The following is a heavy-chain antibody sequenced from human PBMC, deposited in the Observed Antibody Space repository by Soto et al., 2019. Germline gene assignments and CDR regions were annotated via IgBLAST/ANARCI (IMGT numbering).Heavy chain of an antibody. D-gene: IGHD6-13*01. CDR3: AGARAAVGFFFDY. J-gene: IGHJ4*02. Sequence: SETLSLTCTVSGGSISSSSYYWGWIRQPPGKGLEWIGSIYYSGSTYYNPSLKSRVTISVDTSKNQFSLKLSSVTAADTAVYYCAGARAAVGFFFDYGGQGPLVTVSS. CDR2: IYYSGST. CDR1: GGSISSSSYY. V-gene: IGHV4-39*01.